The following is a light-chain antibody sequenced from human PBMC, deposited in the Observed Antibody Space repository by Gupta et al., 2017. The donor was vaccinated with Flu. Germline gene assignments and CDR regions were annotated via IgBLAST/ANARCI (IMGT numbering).Light chain of an antibody. V-gene: IGLV1-44*01. CDR3: AAGEDSLNGHYV. J-gene: IGLJ1*01. CDR2: GSN. CDR1: SPNTGSNA. Sequence: QSVPAQPPSASGTPEQRVTISCPGSSPNTGSNAVNWYQQVPGTSPKLLIYGSNQRPSGVPDRFAGSKSGTSASLAIRGRQSEDEADYYCAAGEDSLNGHYVFGTGTKVTVL.